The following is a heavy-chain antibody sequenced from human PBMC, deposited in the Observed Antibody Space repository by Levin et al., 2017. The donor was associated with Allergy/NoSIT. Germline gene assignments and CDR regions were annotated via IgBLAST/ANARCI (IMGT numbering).Heavy chain of an antibody. CDR1: GFTFSSYG. Sequence: GESLKISCAASGFTFSSYGMHWVRQAPGKGLEWVALISYDGSNKYYADSVKGRFTISRDNSKNTLYLQMNSLRAEDTAVYYCATSRGWDQNNYLDYWGRGTLVTVSS. CDR2: ISYDGSNK. CDR3: ATSRGWDQNNYLDY. J-gene: IGHJ4*02. V-gene: IGHV3-30*03. D-gene: IGHD3-10*01.